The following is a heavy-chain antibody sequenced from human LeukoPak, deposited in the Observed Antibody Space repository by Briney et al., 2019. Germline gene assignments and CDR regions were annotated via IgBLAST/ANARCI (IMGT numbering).Heavy chain of an antibody. CDR3: ASRPFTMVRGVSTFDY. J-gene: IGHJ4*02. Sequence: PSGTLSLTCAVCGDSISSSNWWSWVRPPPGKGLEWIGEIYHSGSTNYNPSLKSRVTISVDKSKNQFSLKLSSVTAADTAVYYCASRPFTMVRGVSTFDYWGQGTLVTVSS. CDR1: GDSISSSNW. D-gene: IGHD3-10*01. V-gene: IGHV4-4*02. CDR2: IYHSGST.